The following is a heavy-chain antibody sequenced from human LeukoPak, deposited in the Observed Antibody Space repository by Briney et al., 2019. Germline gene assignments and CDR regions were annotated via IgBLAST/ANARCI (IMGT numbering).Heavy chain of an antibody. D-gene: IGHD3-10*01. CDR3: ARQGVWFGYFDY. Sequence: SETLSLTCTVSGGSISSYYWSWIRQPAGKGLEWIGRIYTSGSTNYNPSLKSRVTMSVDTSKDQFSLKLSSVTAADTAVYYCARQGVWFGYFDYWGQGTLVTVSS. J-gene: IGHJ4*02. CDR1: GGSISSYY. V-gene: IGHV4-4*07. CDR2: IYTSGST.